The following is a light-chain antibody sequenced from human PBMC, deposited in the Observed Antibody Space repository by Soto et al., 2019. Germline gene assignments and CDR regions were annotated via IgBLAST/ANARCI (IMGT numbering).Light chain of an antibody. J-gene: IGKJ5*01. Sequence: EIVMTQSPATLSVSPGERATLSCRASQSVSSYLAWYQQKPGQAPRLLIYDASNRATGIPARFSGSGSGTDFTLTISSLEPEDFAVYYCQQRNNWPPLTFGQGTRLEIK. CDR3: QQRNNWPPLT. CDR2: DAS. V-gene: IGKV3-11*01. CDR1: QSVSSY.